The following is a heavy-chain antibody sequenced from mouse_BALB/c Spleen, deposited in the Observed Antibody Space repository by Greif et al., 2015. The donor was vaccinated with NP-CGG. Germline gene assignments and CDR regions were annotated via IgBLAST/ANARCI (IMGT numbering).Heavy chain of an antibody. CDR2: IYPGDGDT. Sequence: QVQLQQFGAELVRPGSSVKISCKASGYAFSSYWMNWVKQRPGQGLEWIGQIYPGDGDTNYNGKFKGKATLTADKSSSTAYMQLSSLTSEDSAVYFCARGILRLYAMDYWGQGTSVTVSS. J-gene: IGHJ4*01. CDR3: ARGILRLYAMDY. D-gene: IGHD1-2*01. CDR1: GYAFSSYW. V-gene: IGHV1-80*01.